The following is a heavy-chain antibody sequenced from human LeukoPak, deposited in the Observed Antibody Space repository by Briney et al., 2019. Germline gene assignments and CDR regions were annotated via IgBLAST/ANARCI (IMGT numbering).Heavy chain of an antibody. J-gene: IGHJ6*02. V-gene: IGHV3-48*01. CDR1: GFTFSTYS. CDR3: ARERPRQHLGYYYGMDV. CDR2: ISDSSAM. D-gene: IGHD7-27*01. Sequence: GGSLRLPCAASGFTFSTYSMKWVRQAPGKGLEWASYISDSSAMYYADSVRGRFTISRENDKNSLFLQMNSLRAEDTAVYYCARERPRQHLGYYYGMDVWGQGTTVTVSS.